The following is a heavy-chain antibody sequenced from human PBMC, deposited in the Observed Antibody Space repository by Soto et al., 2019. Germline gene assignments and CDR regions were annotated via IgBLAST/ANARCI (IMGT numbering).Heavy chain of an antibody. D-gene: IGHD6-13*01. V-gene: IGHV3-74*01. CDR3: ARTWAAAGTVYYYYGMDV. Sequence: GGSLRLSCAASGFTFSSYLMHWVRQAPGKGLVWVSRINSDGSSTSYADSVKGRFTISRDNAKNTLYLQMNSLRAEDTAVYYCARTWAAAGTVYYYYGMDVWGQGTTVTVSS. J-gene: IGHJ6*02. CDR1: GFTFSSYL. CDR2: INSDGSST.